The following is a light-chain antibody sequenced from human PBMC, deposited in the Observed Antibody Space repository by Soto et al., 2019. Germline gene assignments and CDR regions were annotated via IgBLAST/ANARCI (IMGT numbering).Light chain of an antibody. CDR2: DAS. CDR1: QDITNF. CDR3: QQYDRLPIT. J-gene: IGKJ5*01. V-gene: IGKV1-33*01. Sequence: DIQMTQSPSSLSAAVVDRFTITCQASQDITNFLGWYQQTPGKAPKLLIYDASNLGTGVPSRFTGSGSGTHFTLTITSLQPEDLATYYCQQYDRLPITFGQGTRLEIK.